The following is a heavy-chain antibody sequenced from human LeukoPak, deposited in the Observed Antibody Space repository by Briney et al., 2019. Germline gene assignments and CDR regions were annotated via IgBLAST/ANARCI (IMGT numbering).Heavy chain of an antibody. V-gene: IGHV4-4*02. D-gene: IGHD6-19*01. CDR2: IYHSGST. Sequence: SETLSLTCAVSGGSISSSNWWSWVRQPPGKGLEWIGEIYHSGSTNYNPSLKSRVTISVDKSKNQSSLKLSSVTAADTAVYYCARDSSGWYKSYFDYWGQGTLVTVSS. CDR1: GGSISSSNW. J-gene: IGHJ4*02. CDR3: ARDSSGWYKSYFDY.